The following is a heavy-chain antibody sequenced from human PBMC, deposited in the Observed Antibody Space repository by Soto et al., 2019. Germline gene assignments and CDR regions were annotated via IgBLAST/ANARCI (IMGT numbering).Heavy chain of an antibody. J-gene: IGHJ5*02. Sequence: PSETLSLTCTVSGGSIISGGYYWSWIRKHPGKGLEWIGYIYYSGSTYYNLSLKSRVTISVDTSKNQFSLKLSSVTAADTAVYYCARERPDGARLDPWGQGTLVTVSS. D-gene: IGHD6-6*01. V-gene: IGHV4-30-4*08. CDR3: ARERPDGARLDP. CDR2: IYYSGST. CDR1: GGSIISGGYY.